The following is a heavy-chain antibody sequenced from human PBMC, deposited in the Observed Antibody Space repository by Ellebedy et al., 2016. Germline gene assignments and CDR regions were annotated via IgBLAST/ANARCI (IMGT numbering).Heavy chain of an antibody. Sequence: SETLSLTCTASGGSITTGTYYWSWIRQPPGMGLQWLGSINHNGATSYNPSLKSRVAISRDSSKNQFSLRLTSETAADTAVYYCAREIVYWGQGILVTVSS. V-gene: IGHV4-39*07. CDR3: AREIVY. CDR2: INHNGAT. CDR1: GGSITTGTYY. D-gene: IGHD2-8*01. J-gene: IGHJ4*02.